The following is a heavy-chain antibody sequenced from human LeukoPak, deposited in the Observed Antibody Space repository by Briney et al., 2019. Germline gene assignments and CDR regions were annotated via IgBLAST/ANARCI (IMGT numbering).Heavy chain of an antibody. D-gene: IGHD3-22*01. CDR1: GFTVSSNY. Sequence: GGSLRLSCAASGFTVSSNYMTWVRQAPGKGLEWVSGIHSGGNTYYADSVKGRFTISRDNSKNTLYLQMNSLRAEDSAVYYCAKVAFYDSSRFDYWSQGTLVTVSS. CDR2: IHSGGNT. V-gene: IGHV3-66*01. CDR3: AKVAFYDSSRFDY. J-gene: IGHJ4*02.